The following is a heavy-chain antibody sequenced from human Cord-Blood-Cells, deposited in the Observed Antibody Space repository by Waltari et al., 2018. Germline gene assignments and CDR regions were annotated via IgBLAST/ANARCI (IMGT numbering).Heavy chain of an antibody. D-gene: IGHD3-9*01. J-gene: IGHJ4*02. V-gene: IGHV4-34*01. CDR2: INHSGST. CDR3: ARVLTMSPEDY. Sequence: QVQLKQWGAGLLKPSEPLSLTCAVYGGSFRGYYWSRIRQPPGKGLEWIGEINHSGSTNYNPSLKSRVTISVDTSKNQFSLKLSSVTAADTAVYYCARVLTMSPEDYWGQGTLVTVSS. CDR1: GGSFRGYY.